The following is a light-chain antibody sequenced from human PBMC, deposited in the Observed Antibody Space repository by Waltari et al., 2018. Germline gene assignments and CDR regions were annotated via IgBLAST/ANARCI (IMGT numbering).Light chain of an antibody. CDR2: RVT. V-gene: IGLV2-14*01. Sequence: QSALRQPASVSGSPGQSITISCTGTSSDVGRYNYVSWYQRHPNKAPRLIIYRVTDRPSGVSSRFSGSKSGNTASLTISGLQAEDEADYHCSSYSSGSTLVLFGGGTKLTVL. CDR3: SSYSSGSTLVL. CDR1: SSDVGRYNY. J-gene: IGLJ3*02.